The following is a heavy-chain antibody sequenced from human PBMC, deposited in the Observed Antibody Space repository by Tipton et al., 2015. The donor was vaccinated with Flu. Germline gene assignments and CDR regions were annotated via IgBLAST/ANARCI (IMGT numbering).Heavy chain of an antibody. CDR2: IYYSGST. V-gene: IGHV4-38-2*02. J-gene: IGHJ3*02. CDR3: ARVGYTPADAFDI. D-gene: IGHD5-12*01. CDR1: GYSISSGYY. Sequence: LRLSCTVSGYSISSGYYWGWIRQPPGKGLEWIGYIYYSGSTNYNPSLKSRVTISVDTSKNQFSLKLSSVTAADTAVYYCARVGYTPADAFDIWGQGTMVTVSS.